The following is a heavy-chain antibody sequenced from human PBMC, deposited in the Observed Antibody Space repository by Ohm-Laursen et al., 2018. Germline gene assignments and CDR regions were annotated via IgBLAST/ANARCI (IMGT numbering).Heavy chain of an antibody. V-gene: IGHV4-34*01. CDR2: INHSGST. J-gene: IGHJ4*02. CDR1: GGSFSGYY. CDR3: ARAAFDDSSGTTYYFDY. D-gene: IGHD3-22*01. Sequence: PSQTLSLTCAVYGGSFSGYYWSWIRQPPGKGLEWIGEINHSGSTNYNPSLKSRVTISVDTSKNQFSLKLSSVTAADTAVYYCARAAFDDSSGTTYYFDYWGQGTLVTVSS.